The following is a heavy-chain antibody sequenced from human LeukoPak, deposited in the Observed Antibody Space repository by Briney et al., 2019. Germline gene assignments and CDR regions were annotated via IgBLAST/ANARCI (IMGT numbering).Heavy chain of an antibody. V-gene: IGHV4-30-2*01. Sequence: SETLSLTCAVSGGSISSGGYSWSGIRQPPGQGLEWIGYIYHSGSTSYNPSLKSRVTVSVDRSTNQFSLKLSSVTAADTAVYYCARACGGTCYFDYWGQGTLVTVSS. CDR1: GGSISSGGYS. CDR3: ARACGGTCYFDY. D-gene: IGHD2-15*01. J-gene: IGHJ4*02. CDR2: IYHSGST.